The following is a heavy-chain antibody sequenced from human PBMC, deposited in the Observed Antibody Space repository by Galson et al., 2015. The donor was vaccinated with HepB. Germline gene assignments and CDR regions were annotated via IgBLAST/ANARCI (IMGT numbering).Heavy chain of an antibody. D-gene: IGHD2-15*01. V-gene: IGHV1-18*04. CDR3: ARDRSHSLDN. CDR1: GYTFTTNG. CDR2: ISAYRGNT. J-gene: IGHJ4*02. Sequence: SVKVSCKASGYTFTTNGISWVRQAPGQGLEWMGWISAYRGNTYYAENFEGRVTLTTGTPTSTAYMELRSLRPDDTAIYYCARDRSHSLDNWGQGTLVAVSS.